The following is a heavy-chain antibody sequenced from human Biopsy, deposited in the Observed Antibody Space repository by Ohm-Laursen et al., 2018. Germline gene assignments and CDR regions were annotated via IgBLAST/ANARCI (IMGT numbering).Heavy chain of an antibody. CDR3: GNEVHGRDY. CDR2: INQAGTT. J-gene: IGHJ4*02. CDR1: GKTFSDYQ. V-gene: IGHV4-34*08. Sequence: PPGTLSLTCPVLGKTFSDYQWSWIRQPPGKGLEWIGQINQAGTTNYNPSLKSRVSISADASKYEFSLRLTSVTAADTAVYLCGNEVHGRDYWGLGAQVTVSS. D-gene: IGHD2-15*01.